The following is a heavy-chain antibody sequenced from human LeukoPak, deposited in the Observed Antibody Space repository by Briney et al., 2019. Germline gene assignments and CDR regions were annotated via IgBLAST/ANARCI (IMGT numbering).Heavy chain of an antibody. CDR3: ARIRTAVTTLDY. J-gene: IGHJ4*02. CDR2: INPSGGNT. V-gene: IGHV1-46*01. CDR1: GYTFTSYS. Sequence: ASVKVSCKASGYTFTSYSMHWVRQAPGQGLEWMGIINPSGGNTNYAQKFQGRVTMTRDTSTSTVYMELSSLRSEDTAVYYCARIRTAVTTLDYWGQGILLTVSS. D-gene: IGHD4-17*01.